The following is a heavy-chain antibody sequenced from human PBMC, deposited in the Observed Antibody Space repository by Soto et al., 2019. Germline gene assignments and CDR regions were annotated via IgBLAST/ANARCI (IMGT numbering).Heavy chain of an antibody. D-gene: IGHD3-3*01. CDR1: GGSISSSSYY. CDR2: IYYSGST. J-gene: IGHJ6*03. CDR3: SRHFDSITIFGVVIHYYMDV. Sequence: PSETLSLTCTVSGGSISSSSYYWGWIRQPPGKGLEWIGSIYYSGSTYYKPSLKSRVNISVDTSKNQFSLKLSSVTAADTAVYFCSRHFDSITIFGVVIHYYMDVWGKGTTVTVSS. V-gene: IGHV4-39*01.